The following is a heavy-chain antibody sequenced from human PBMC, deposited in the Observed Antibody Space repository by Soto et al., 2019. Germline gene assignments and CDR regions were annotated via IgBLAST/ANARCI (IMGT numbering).Heavy chain of an antibody. Sequence: QVQLVESGGGVVQPGRSLRLSCAASGFTFSSYGMHWVRQAPGKGLEWVAVISYDGSNKYYADSVKGRFTISRDNSKNTLYLQMNSLRAEDTAVYYCAKDYCSSTSCNFDYWGQGTLVTVSS. J-gene: IGHJ4*02. CDR1: GFTFSSYG. D-gene: IGHD2-2*01. V-gene: IGHV3-30*18. CDR3: AKDYCSSTSCNFDY. CDR2: ISYDGSNK.